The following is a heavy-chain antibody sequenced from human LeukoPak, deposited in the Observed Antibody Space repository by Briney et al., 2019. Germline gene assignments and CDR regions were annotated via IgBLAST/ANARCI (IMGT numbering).Heavy chain of an antibody. CDR1: GFTFSSYS. CDR2: ISSSTSYI. J-gene: IGHJ4*02. D-gene: IGHD4-17*01. Sequence: GSLRLSCAASGFTFSSYSMNWIRQAPGKGLEWVSSISSSTSYIYYADSVKGRFTISKDNAKNSLYLQMNSLRAEDTAVYYCARAGGSTVSHSDYWGQGTLVTVSS. CDR3: ARAGGSTVSHSDY. V-gene: IGHV3-21*01.